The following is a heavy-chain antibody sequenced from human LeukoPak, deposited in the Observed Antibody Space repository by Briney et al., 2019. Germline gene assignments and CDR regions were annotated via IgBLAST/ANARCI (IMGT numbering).Heavy chain of an antibody. Sequence: GGSLRLSCAVSGFTFSSYDMSWVRQAPGKGLEWVSGISGSGGSTYYADSVKGRFTISRDNSKNTLYLQMNSLRAEDTAVYYCAMARRYYDSSGYYRKSGYYFDYWGQGTLVTVSS. CDR2: ISGSGGST. J-gene: IGHJ4*02. V-gene: IGHV3-23*01. D-gene: IGHD3-22*01. CDR1: GFTFSSYD. CDR3: AMARRYYDSSGYYRKSGYYFDY.